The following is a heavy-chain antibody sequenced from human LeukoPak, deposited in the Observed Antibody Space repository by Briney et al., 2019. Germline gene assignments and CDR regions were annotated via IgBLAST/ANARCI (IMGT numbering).Heavy chain of an antibody. CDR2: ISWNSGSI. V-gene: IGHV3-9*01. J-gene: IGHJ6*01. D-gene: IGHD3-16*01. CDR1: GFTFDDYA. Sequence: GRSLRLSCAASGFTFDDYAMRWVRQAPGKGLEWVAGISWNSGSIGYADSVKGGFTISRDNAKNSLYLQMNSLRAEDTALYYCAKDIMRCMSYYYYYGMGVWGQGATVTVSS. CDR3: AKDIMRCMSYYYYYGMGV.